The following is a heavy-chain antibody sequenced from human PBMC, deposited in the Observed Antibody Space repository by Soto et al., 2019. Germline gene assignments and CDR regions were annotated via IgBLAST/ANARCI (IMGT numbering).Heavy chain of an antibody. Sequence: ASVKVSCKASGYTFTSYYMHWVRQAPGQGLEWMGIINPSGGSTSYAQKFQGRVTMTRDTSTSTVYMELSSLRSEDTAVYYCARDGTAMVRGQAFDIWGQGTMVTVSS. CDR2: INPSGGST. D-gene: IGHD5-18*01. J-gene: IGHJ3*02. CDR1: GYTFTSYY. CDR3: ARDGTAMVRGQAFDI. V-gene: IGHV1-46*01.